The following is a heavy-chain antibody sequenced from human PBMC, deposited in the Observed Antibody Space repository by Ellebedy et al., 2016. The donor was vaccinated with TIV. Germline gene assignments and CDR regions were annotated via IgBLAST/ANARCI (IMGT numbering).Heavy chain of an antibody. V-gene: IGHV3-7*01. J-gene: IGHJ3*02. CDR3: ASDGSYGDFRSPAHAFVI. CDR2: MNQDGSDK. D-gene: IGHD4-17*01. Sequence: GGSLRLSCAAYGFSFRSYWMSWVRQAPGKGLEWVANMNQDGSDKYYVDSVKGRFTISRDNAKSSLYLQMNSVRAEDTAVYYCASDGSYGDFRSPAHAFVIWGQGTVVTVSS. CDR1: GFSFRSYW.